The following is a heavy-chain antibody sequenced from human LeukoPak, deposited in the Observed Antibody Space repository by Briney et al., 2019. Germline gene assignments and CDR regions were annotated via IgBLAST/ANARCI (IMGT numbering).Heavy chain of an antibody. CDR3: ARLGFVVVPAAIGSD. D-gene: IGHD2-2*01. CDR2: INPSGGST. J-gene: IGHJ4*02. CDR1: GYTFTSYY. Sequence: GASVKVSCKASGYTFTSYYMHWVRQAPGQGLEWMGIINPSGGSTSYAQKFQGRVTMTRDTSISTAYMELSRLRSDDTAVYYCARLGFVVVPAAIGSDWGQGTLVTVSS. V-gene: IGHV1-46*01.